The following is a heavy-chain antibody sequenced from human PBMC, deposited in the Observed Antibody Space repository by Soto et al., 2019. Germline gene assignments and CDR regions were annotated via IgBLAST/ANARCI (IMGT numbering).Heavy chain of an antibody. J-gene: IGHJ5*02. Sequence: SETLSLTCAVSGGSISSSNWWSWVRQPPGKGLEWNGEIYHNGSTNNNPYLKSRVTKSVDKSKNKFYLKMNSVTASDTAVYYCARVEQLVQVGWFDPWGQGTLVTVSS. CDR3: ARVEQLVQVGWFDP. D-gene: IGHD6-13*01. CDR2: IYHNGST. CDR1: GGSISSSNW. V-gene: IGHV4-4*02.